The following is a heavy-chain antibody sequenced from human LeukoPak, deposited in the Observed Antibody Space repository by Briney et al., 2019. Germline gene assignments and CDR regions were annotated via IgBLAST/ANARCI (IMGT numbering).Heavy chain of an antibody. V-gene: IGHV3-9*01. D-gene: IGHD6-13*01. CDR3: ASQRIAAATHFDY. J-gene: IGHJ4*02. CDR2: ISWNSGSI. CDR1: GFTFDDYA. Sequence: PGGSLRLSCATSGFTFDDYAMHWVRQAPGKGLEWVSGISWNSGSIGYADSAKGRFTISRDNSKNTLYLQMNSLRAEDTAVYYCASQRIAAATHFDYWGQGTLVTVSS.